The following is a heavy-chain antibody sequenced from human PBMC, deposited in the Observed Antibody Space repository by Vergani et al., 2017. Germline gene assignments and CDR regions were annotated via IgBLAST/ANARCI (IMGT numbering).Heavy chain of an antibody. Sequence: QVQLVQSGAEVKKPGSSVKVSCKASGGTFSSYAISWVRQAPGQGLEWMGRIIPIFGTANYAQTFQGRVTITADESTSTAYMELSSLRSEDTAVYYCARDEGAIVVVPAAMDYYYYGMDVWGQGTTVTVSS. J-gene: IGHJ6*02. CDR1: GGTFSSYA. V-gene: IGHV1-69*13. CDR2: IIPIFGTA. D-gene: IGHD2-2*01. CDR3: ARDEGAIVVVPAAMDYYYYGMDV.